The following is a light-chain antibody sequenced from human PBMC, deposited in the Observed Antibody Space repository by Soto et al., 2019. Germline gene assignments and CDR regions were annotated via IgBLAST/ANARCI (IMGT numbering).Light chain of an antibody. CDR1: QRITTY. CDR2: TSA. CDR3: QQTYGSPYT. Sequence: IQMTQSPSTLSASVGDRVTITCRASQRITTYMNWYQQKPGQAPKLLISTSATLPPGVPARFSGSGSGTEFTLTITALQPEDFATYFCQQTYGSPYTFGQGTKLEIK. J-gene: IGKJ2*01. V-gene: IGKV1-39*01.